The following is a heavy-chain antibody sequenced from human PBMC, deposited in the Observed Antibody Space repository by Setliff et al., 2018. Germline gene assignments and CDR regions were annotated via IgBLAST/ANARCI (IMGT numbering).Heavy chain of an antibody. CDR3: ASLRLIADAFDI. J-gene: IGHJ3*02. V-gene: IGHV7-4-1*02. CDR1: VYTFTSYA. Sequence: GASVKVSCKASVYTFTSYAMNWVRQAPGQGLDWMRWITTNTGNPTYAQGFTGRFVFSLDTSVSTAYLQISSLKAEDTAVYYCASLRLIADAFDIWGQGTMVTVSS. D-gene: IGHD6-25*01. CDR2: ITTNTGNP.